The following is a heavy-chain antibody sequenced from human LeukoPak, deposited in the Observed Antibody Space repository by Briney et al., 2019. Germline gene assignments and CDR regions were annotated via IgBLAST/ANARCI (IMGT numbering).Heavy chain of an antibody. CDR2: IIRDGSEK. J-gene: IGHJ4*02. CDR1: GFTSSNYW. D-gene: IGHD3-22*01. CDR3: ARDVYYYDSSGHDF. Sequence: GGSMRLSCAASGFTSSNYWMNWVRQAPGKGLGWVANIIRDGSEKYYVDSVGGRFTIPRDNVKNSLYLQLSSLKAEDTGIYYCARDVYYYDSSGHDFWGQGTLVTVSS. V-gene: IGHV3-7*01.